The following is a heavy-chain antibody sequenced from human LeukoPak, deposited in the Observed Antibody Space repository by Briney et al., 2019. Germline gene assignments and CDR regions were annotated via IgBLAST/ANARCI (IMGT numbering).Heavy chain of an antibody. D-gene: IGHD5-18*01. CDR1: GFTFSSYS. J-gene: IGHJ4*02. V-gene: IGHV3-21*01. CDR3: ARMSGYNYGSIDY. CDR2: ISSSSSYI. Sequence: PGGSLRLSCAASGFTFSSYSMNWVRQAPGKGLEWVSSISSSSSYIYYADSVKGRFTISRDNAKNTLYLQMNSLRAEDTAVYYCARMSGYNYGSIDYWGQGTLVTVSS.